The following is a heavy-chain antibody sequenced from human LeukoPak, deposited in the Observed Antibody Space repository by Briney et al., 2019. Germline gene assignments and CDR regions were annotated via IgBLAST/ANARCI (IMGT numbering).Heavy chain of an antibody. CDR1: GYTFTSYY. CDR3: ARGHGSGAPPGY. D-gene: IGHD3-10*01. Sequence: ASVKVSCKASGYTFTSYYMHWVRQAPGQGLEWMGIINPSGGSTTYAQKLQRRATMTRNTSTRTVYMELSSLRSEDTAVYYCARGHGSGAPPGYWGQGTLVTVSS. J-gene: IGHJ4*02. V-gene: IGHV1-46*03. CDR2: INPSGGST.